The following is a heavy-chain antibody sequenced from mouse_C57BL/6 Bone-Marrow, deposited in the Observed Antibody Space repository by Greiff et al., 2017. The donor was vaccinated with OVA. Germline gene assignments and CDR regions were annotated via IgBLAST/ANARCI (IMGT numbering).Heavy chain of an antibody. V-gene: IGHV1-61*01. CDR1: GYTFTSYW. CDR3: ARVRPYWYFDV. CDR2: IYPSDSET. D-gene: IGHD3-2*02. Sequence: VQLQQSGAELVRPGSSVKLSCKASGYTFTSYWMDWVKQRPGQGLEWIGNIYPSDSETHYNQKFKDKATLTVDKSSSTAYMQLSSLTSEDSAVYCCARVRPYWYFDVWGTGTTVTVSS. J-gene: IGHJ1*03.